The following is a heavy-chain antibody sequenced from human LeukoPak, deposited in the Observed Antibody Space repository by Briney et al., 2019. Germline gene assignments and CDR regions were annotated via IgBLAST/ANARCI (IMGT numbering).Heavy chain of an antibody. CDR1: SGSPSSYY. J-gene: IGHJ4*02. D-gene: IGHD4-11*01. Sequence: PETLSLTCPVSSGSPSSYYWSWIRQPPERGRGWIGYIYYVGSTVYNPFLKGRVTLSVDTSKNQSSLKLSSVTAAGTAVYYCAREGVTKYYFDYWGQGTLVTVSS. CDR2: IYYVGST. CDR3: AREGVTKYYFDY. V-gene: IGHV4-59*01.